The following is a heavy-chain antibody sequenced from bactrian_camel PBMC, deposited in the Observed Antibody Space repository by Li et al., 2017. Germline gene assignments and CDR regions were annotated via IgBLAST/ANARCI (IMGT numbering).Heavy chain of an antibody. Sequence: DVQLVESGGGLVQPGGSLRLSCAASEFTISDNDMVWVRQAPGKGLEWVSFINNGAYAYYADSVKGRFTISRDNAKNTLYLQMNSLKNDDSGVYYCAAEYGGSWSFGYWGQGTQVTVS. V-gene: IGHV3S40*01. CDR3: AAEYGGSWSFGY. D-gene: IGHD6*01. CDR2: INNGAYA. CDR1: EFTISDND. J-gene: IGHJ6*01.